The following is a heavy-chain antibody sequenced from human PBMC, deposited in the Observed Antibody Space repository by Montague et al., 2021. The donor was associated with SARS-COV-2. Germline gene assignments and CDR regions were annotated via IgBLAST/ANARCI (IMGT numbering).Heavy chain of an antibody. Sequence: SETLSLTCDVSGGAMSSGQWWSWVRQPPGKGLEWIGEIHQTGYTNYNPSLRSRVTISVDKSRNQFSLKMTSMTAAAAAVYYCATNYGAGTFPGWFDPWGQGTLVTVSS. J-gene: IGHJ5*02. V-gene: IGHV4-4*02. CDR2: IHQTGYT. CDR1: GGAMSSGQW. D-gene: IGHD3-10*01. CDR3: ATNYGAGTFPGWFDP.